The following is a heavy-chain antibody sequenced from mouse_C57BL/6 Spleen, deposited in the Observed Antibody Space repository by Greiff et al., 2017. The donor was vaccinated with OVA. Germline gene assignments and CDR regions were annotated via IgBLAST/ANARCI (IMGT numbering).Heavy chain of an antibody. V-gene: IGHV6-6*01. CDR3: TRTPDGYPDY. Sequence: EVKVVESGGGLVQPGGSMKLSCAASGFTFSDAWMDWVRQSPEKGLEWVAEIRNKANNHATYYAESVKGRFTISRDNSKSSVYLQMNSLRAEDTGIYYCTRTPDGYPDYWGQGTTLTVSS. J-gene: IGHJ2*01. CDR1: GFTFSDAW. CDR2: IRNKANNHAT. D-gene: IGHD2-3*01.